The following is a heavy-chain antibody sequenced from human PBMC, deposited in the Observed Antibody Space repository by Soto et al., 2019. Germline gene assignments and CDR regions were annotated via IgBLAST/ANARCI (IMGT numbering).Heavy chain of an antibody. V-gene: IGHV3-15*01. CDR2: IKSKTDGGTT. D-gene: IGHD6-13*01. J-gene: IGHJ6*02. CDR1: GFTFSNAW. Sequence: PVGSLRLSCAASGFTFSNAWMSWVRQAPGKGLEWVGRIKSKTDGGTTDYAAPVKGRFTISRDDSKNTLYLQMNSLKTEDTAVYYCTTEGSSSWYHGMDVWGQGTTVTVSS. CDR3: TTEGSSSWYHGMDV.